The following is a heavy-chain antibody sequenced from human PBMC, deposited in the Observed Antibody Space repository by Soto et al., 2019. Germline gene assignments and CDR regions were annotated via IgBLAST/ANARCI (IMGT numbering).Heavy chain of an antibody. J-gene: IGHJ3*01. D-gene: IGHD1-26*01. CDR2: ILYDGTND. CDR1: GFTFSDFP. Sequence: PGGSLRLSCAASGFTFSDFPIHWVRQAPGKGLEWVAIILYDGTNDYYADSVKGRFTISRDDSTNTLYLQMNSLKTDDTAVYYCTTGELGLSDAFDLWGQGTLVTVS. V-gene: IGHV3-30-3*01. CDR3: TTGELGLSDAFDL.